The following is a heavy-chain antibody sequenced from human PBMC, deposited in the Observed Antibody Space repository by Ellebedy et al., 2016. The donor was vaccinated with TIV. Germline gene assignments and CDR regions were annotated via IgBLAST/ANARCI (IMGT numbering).Heavy chain of an antibody. D-gene: IGHD2/OR15-2a*01. CDR2: VSWDGGST. J-gene: IGHJ6*03. CDR1: GFTFEDYA. CDR3: AKSASIIENFYYMDV. Sequence: GGSLRLSCAASGFTFEDYAMHWVRQAPGKGLEWVSLVSWDGGSTHYADSVKGRFTVSRDNSKNSLSLQMNSLRAEDTALYYCAKSASIIENFYYMDVWGKGTTVTVSS. V-gene: IGHV3-43D*03.